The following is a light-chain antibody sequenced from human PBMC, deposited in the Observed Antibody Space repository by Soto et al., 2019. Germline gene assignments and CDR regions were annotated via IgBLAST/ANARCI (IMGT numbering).Light chain of an antibody. CDR3: GSHAGNSNLV. J-gene: IGLJ3*02. Sequence: QSALTQPRSVSGSPGQSVTISCTGTSSDVVGYNYVSWYQQHPGKAPKLMIYDVNKRPSGVPDRFSGSKSGNTASLTVSGLQAEDEADYYCGSHAGNSNLVFGGGTKLTVL. V-gene: IGLV2-11*01. CDR1: SSDVVGYNY. CDR2: DVN.